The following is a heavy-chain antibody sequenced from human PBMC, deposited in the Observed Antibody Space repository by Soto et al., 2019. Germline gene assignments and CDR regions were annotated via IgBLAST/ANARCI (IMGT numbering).Heavy chain of an antibody. Sequence: GGSLRLSCAASGFTFSSYWMTWVRQAPGKGLEWVSSISSSSSYIYYADSVKGRFTISRDNAKNSLYLQMNSLRAEDTAVYYCAREIRYGSKNWFDPWGQGTLVTVSS. CDR1: GFTFSSYW. V-gene: IGHV3-21*01. CDR2: ISSSSSYI. J-gene: IGHJ5*02. CDR3: AREIRYGSKNWFDP. D-gene: IGHD3-10*01.